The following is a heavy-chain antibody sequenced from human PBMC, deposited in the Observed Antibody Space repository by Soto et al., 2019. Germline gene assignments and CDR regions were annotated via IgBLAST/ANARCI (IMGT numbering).Heavy chain of an antibody. D-gene: IGHD6-19*01. CDR1: VYSFTSYW. Sequence: XESLKSSFQGSVYSFTSYWLGWVRQMPGKGLEWMGIIYPGDSDTRYSPSLQGQVTISADKSISTAYLQWSRLKASDTAMYYCARIPEVAGYSEWFDTWGQGTLVTVSS. CDR2: IYPGDSDT. CDR3: ARIPEVAGYSEWFDT. J-gene: IGHJ5*02. V-gene: IGHV5-51*01.